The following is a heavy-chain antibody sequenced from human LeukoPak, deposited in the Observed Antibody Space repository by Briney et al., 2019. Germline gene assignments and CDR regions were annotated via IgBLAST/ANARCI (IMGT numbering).Heavy chain of an antibody. CDR3: AKFAYYGSGSYSNFDY. J-gene: IGHJ4*02. D-gene: IGHD3-10*01. CDR1: VFTFDDYA. CDR2: ISWNSGSI. V-gene: IGHV3-9*01. Sequence: PGRSLRLSCAASVFTFDDYAMPWVRQAPGKGLEWVSGISWNSGSIGYADSVKGRFTISRDNPKHSLYLQMNSLRAEDTALYYCAKFAYYGSGSYSNFDYWGQGTLVTVSS.